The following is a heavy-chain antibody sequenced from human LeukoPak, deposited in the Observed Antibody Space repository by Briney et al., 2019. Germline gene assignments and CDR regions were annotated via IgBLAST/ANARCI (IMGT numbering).Heavy chain of an antibody. J-gene: IGHJ4*02. CDR2: ISYDGSNK. Sequence: PGGSLRLSCAASGFTFSSYGMHWVRQAPGKGLEWMAVISYDGSNKYYADSVKGRFTISRDNSKNTLYLQMNSLRAEDTAVYYCAKDLPPIAVAGFFDYWGQGTLVTVSS. CDR1: GFTFSSYG. CDR3: AKDLPPIAVAGFFDY. V-gene: IGHV3-30*18. D-gene: IGHD6-19*01.